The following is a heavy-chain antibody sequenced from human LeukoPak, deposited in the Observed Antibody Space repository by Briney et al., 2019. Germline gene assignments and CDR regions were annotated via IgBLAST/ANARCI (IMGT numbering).Heavy chain of an antibody. D-gene: IGHD6-19*01. V-gene: IGHV3-23*01. J-gene: IGHJ4*02. CDR3: ASCVAVPGLPDY. CDR2: ISGSGGGT. Sequence: GGSLRLSCAASGFTFSSYGMSWVRQAPGKGLEWVSAISGSGGGTYYADSVQGRFTISRDNAKNTLYLQMNSLRAEDTAVYYCASCVAVPGLPDYWGQGTLVTVSS. CDR1: GFTFSSYG.